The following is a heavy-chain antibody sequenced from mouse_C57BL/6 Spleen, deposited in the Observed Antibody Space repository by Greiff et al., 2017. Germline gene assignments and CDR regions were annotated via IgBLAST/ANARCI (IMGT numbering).Heavy chain of an antibody. CDR1: GYTFTSYT. D-gene: IGHD2-4*01. CDR2: INPSSGYT. CDR3: ARGGDYDESYFDV. Sequence: QVQLKESGAELARPGASVKMSCKASGYTFTSYTMHWVKQRPGQGLEWIGYINPSSGYTKYNQKFKDKATLTADKSSSTAYMQLSSLTSEDSAVYYCARGGDYDESYFDVWGTGTTVTVSS. J-gene: IGHJ1*03. V-gene: IGHV1-4*01.